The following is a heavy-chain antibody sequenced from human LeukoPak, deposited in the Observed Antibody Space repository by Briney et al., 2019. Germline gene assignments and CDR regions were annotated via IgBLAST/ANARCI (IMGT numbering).Heavy chain of an antibody. CDR3: ARVDDGDYGVDFDY. CDR2: IYYSGST. D-gene: IGHD4-17*01. J-gene: IGHJ4*02. CDR1: GGSISSSSYS. V-gene: IGHV4-39*07. Sequence: PSETLSLTCTVSGGSISSSSYSWGWTRQPPGKGLEWIEIIYYSGSTYYNPSPKSLVTISVDPSKNQFSLKLSSVTAADTAVYYCARVDDGDYGVDFDYWGQGTLVAVSS.